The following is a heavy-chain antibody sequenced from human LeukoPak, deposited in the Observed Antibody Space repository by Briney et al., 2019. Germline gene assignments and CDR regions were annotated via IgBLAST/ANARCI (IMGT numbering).Heavy chain of an antibody. Sequence: KPSGTLSLTCAVSGAFITNSHWWSWARQPPGKGLEWIGEIYHSGTTNYNPSLQSRVTMSVDKSKNQFSLKLSSVTAADTAVYYCARDRPYYDFWSGYFNYYYYGMDVWGQGTTVTVSS. CDR1: GAFITNSHW. J-gene: IGHJ6*02. D-gene: IGHD3-3*01. CDR2: IYHSGTT. V-gene: IGHV4-4*02. CDR3: ARDRPYYDFWSGYFNYYYYGMDV.